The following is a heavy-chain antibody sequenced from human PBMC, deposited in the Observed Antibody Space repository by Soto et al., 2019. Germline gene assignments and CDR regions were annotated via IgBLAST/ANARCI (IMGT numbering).Heavy chain of an antibody. D-gene: IGHD6-13*01. CDR1: EGTFNSYA. Sequence: QAQGVQSGAEVRKPGSSVKLSCKASEGTFNSYAIAWVRQAPGQGLEWMGGIIPYYNTLNYTQKCQDRVTITADDSTNTVYMELTSLRSDDTAVYFCARGASRGYPYFFDPWAQGTLVTVSS. J-gene: IGHJ5*02. V-gene: IGHV1-69*01. CDR3: ARGASRGYPYFFDP. CDR2: IIPYYNTL.